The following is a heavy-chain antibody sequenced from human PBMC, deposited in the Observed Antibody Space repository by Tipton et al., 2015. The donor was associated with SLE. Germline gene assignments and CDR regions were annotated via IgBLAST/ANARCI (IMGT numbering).Heavy chain of an antibody. D-gene: IGHD3-22*01. CDR1: GGSISSSSSSYY. CDR2: IYYSGST. Sequence: TLSLTCTVSGGSISSSSSSYYWGWIRQPPGKGLEYIGNIYYSGSTYYNPSLTSRVTISVDTSKNQFSLNLGSVTATDTAVYYCALRPSLSGYYRSPFDHWGQGTLVTVSS. J-gene: IGHJ4*02. CDR3: ALRPSLSGYYRSPFDH. V-gene: IGHV4-39*01.